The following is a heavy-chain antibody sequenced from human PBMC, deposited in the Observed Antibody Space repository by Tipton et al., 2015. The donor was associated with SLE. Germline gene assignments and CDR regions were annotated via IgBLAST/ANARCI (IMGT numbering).Heavy chain of an antibody. CDR1: GGSISSGSYY. CDR3: ARCGGYYNVDL. J-gene: IGHJ5*02. V-gene: IGHV4-61*02. Sequence: TLSLTCTVSGGSISSGSYYWSWIRQPAGKGLEWIGRIYTSGSTNYNPSLKSRVTISVDTSKNQFSLKLSSVTAADAAVYFCARCGGYYNVDLWGQGTLVTVSS. D-gene: IGHD3-22*01. CDR2: IYTSGST.